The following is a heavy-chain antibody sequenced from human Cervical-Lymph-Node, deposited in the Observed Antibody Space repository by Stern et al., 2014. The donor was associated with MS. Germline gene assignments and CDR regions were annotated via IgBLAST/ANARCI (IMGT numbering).Heavy chain of an antibody. CDR1: GFVFRRHA. V-gene: IGHV3-30*04. J-gene: IGHJ4*02. Sequence: VQLVESGRGVVQPGRSLRLSCATSGFVFRRHALHWVRQAPSTGLEWVALISYDGRDKYYTDSVKGRFTVSRDNSNITVDLEMNSLRLEDTAVYYCAKGGSGSDLDWGQGSLVTVSS. D-gene: IGHD1-26*01. CDR2: ISYDGRDK. CDR3: AKGGSGSDLD.